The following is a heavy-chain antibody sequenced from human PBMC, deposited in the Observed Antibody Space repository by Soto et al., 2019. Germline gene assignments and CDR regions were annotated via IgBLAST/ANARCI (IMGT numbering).Heavy chain of an antibody. V-gene: IGHV3-74*01. CDR3: ARLSGDHSAFFSYGMDA. CDR1: GFTFDTYW. CDR2: INSDGTIS. Sequence: GGSLRLSCAASGFTFDTYWMNWFRQAPGKGPEWLSGINSDGTISSYADSVKGRFTISRDNARNTLSLQMSSLRADDTAVYYCARLSGDHSAFFSYGMDAWGQGTTVTVSS. D-gene: IGHD2-21*01. J-gene: IGHJ6*02.